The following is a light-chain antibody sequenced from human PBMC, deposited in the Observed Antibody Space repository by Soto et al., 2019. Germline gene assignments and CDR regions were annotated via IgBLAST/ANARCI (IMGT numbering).Light chain of an antibody. CDR3: QQYDSYSMT. V-gene: IGKV1-5*01. CDR1: QSIGSW. J-gene: IGKJ1*01. CDR2: DAS. Sequence: DTQMTQSPSTVSASVGDRITITCRASQSIGSWLAWYQQKPGKAPKLLIYDASSLESGVPSRFSGSGSGTEFTLTISSLQPDDFATYYCQQYDSYSMTFGQGTNVDI.